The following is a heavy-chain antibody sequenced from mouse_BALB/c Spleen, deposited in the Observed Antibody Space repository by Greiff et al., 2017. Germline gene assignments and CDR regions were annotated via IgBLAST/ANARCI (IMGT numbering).Heavy chain of an antibody. CDR2: INPSTGYT. D-gene: IGHD2-4*01. Sequence: QVQLKQSGAELAKPGASVKMSCKASGYTFTSYWMHWVKQRPGQGLEWIGYINPSTGYTEYNQKFKDKATLTADKSSSTAYMQLSSLTSEDSAVYYCATMTYFDVWGAGTTVTVSS. V-gene: IGHV1-7*01. CDR1: GYTFTSYW. CDR3: ATMTYFDV. J-gene: IGHJ1*01.